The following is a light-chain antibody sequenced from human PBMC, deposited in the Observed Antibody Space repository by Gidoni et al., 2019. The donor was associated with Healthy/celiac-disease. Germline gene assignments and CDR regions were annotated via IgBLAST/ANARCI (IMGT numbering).Light chain of an antibody. Sequence: IQLTKSPSFLSASLGDRVTITCRASQGISSYLAWYQQKPGKAPKLLIYAASTLQSGVPSRFSGSGSGTEFTLTISSLQPEDFATYYCQQLNSYPRTFGQGTKLEIK. CDR2: AAS. V-gene: IGKV1-9*01. CDR1: QGISSY. J-gene: IGKJ2*01. CDR3: QQLNSYPRT.